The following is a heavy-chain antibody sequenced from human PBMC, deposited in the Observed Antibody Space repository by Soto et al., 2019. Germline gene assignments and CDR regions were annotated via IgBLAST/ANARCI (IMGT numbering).Heavy chain of an antibody. CDR3: ARHSGSYYHYYGMDV. D-gene: IGHD1-26*01. V-gene: IGHV5-51*01. CDR1: GYSFTSYW. Sequence: GESLKISCKGSGYSFTSYWIGWVRQMPGKGLEWMGIIYPGDSDTRYSPSFQGQVTISADKSISTAYLQWSSLKASDTAMYYCARHSGSYYHYYGMDVWGQGTTVTVSS. J-gene: IGHJ6*02. CDR2: IYPGDSDT.